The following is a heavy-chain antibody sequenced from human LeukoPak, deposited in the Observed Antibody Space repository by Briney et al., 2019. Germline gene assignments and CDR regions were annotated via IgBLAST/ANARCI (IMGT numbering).Heavy chain of an antibody. J-gene: IGHJ4*02. Sequence: GASVKVSCKASGGTFSSYAISWVRQAPGQGLEWMGRIIPILGIANYAQKFQGRVTITADKSTSTAYMELSSLRSEDTAVYYCARGYYGSGSYPDYWGQGTLVTVPS. CDR3: ARGYYGSGSYPDY. V-gene: IGHV1-69*04. CDR1: GGTFSSYA. D-gene: IGHD3-10*01. CDR2: IIPILGIA.